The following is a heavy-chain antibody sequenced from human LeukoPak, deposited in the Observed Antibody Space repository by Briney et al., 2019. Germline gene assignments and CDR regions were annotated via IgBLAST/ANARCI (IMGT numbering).Heavy chain of an antibody. J-gene: IGHJ4*02. CDR2: IYHSGST. CDR3: ASVTIFGVEFDY. V-gene: IGHV4-30-2*01. CDR1: GGSISSGGHY. Sequence: PSETLSLTCTVSGGSISSGGHYWSWIRQPPGKGLEWIGYIYHSGSTYYNPSLKSRVTISVDRSKNQFSLKLSSVTAADTAVYYCASVTIFGVEFDYWGQGTLVTVSS. D-gene: IGHD3-3*01.